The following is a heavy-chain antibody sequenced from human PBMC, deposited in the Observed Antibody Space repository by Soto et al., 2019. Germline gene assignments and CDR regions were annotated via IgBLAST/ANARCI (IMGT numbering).Heavy chain of an antibody. CDR1: GYRFTSYW. CDR3: ARVGATTLHYFDS. V-gene: IGHV5-10-1*01. J-gene: IGHJ4*02. Sequence: GESLKISCQVSGYRFTSYWLTWVRQVPGKGLECLGRIESRGSYTNYSPSFQGHVTISVDKSINTAYLQWNSLKASDTAIYYCARVGATTLHYFDSWGQGTLVTVSS. CDR2: IESRGSYT. D-gene: IGHD1-26*01.